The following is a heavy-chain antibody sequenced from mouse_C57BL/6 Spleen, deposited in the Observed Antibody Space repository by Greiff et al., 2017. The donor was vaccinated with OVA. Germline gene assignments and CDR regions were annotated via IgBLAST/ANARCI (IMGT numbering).Heavy chain of an antibody. D-gene: IGHD1-1*01. J-gene: IGHJ3*01. Sequence: VQLQQPGAELVMPGASVKLSCTASGYTFTSYWMHWVKQRPGQGLEWIGEIDPSDSYTNYNQKFKGKSTLTVDKSSNPAYLQLSCLTSEDTAVYYCARSDKGVVAPGLDYWGQGTLVTVSA. V-gene: IGHV1-69*01. CDR1: GYTFTSYW. CDR3: ARSDKGVVAPGLDY. CDR2: IDPSDSYT.